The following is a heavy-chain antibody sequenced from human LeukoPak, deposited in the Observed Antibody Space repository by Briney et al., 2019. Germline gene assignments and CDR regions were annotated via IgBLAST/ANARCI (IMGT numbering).Heavy chain of an antibody. Sequence: GGSLRLSCAASGFIFSSYAMSWVRQGPGMGLESVSAISASASHTYYADSVKGRFTISRDNSKNTLYLQMNSLRAEDTAVYYCAKGVSSGWYGDYYYYYGMDVWGQGTTVTVSS. J-gene: IGHJ6*02. CDR3: AKGVSSGWYGDYYYYYGMDV. CDR2: ISASASHT. V-gene: IGHV3-23*01. D-gene: IGHD6-19*01. CDR1: GFIFSSYA.